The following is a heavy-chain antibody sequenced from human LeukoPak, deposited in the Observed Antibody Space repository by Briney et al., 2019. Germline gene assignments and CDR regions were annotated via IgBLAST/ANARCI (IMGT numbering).Heavy chain of an antibody. J-gene: IGHJ4*02. CDR1: GGSISSGDYY. CDR2: IYYSGST. V-gene: IGHV4-30-4*08. Sequence: SETLSLTCTVSGGSISSGDYYWSWIRQPPGKGLEWIGYIYYSGSTYYNPPLKSRVTISVDTSKNQFSMKLSSVTAADTAVYYCARGSGYDGFDYWGQGTLVTVSS. CDR3: ARGSGYDGFDY. D-gene: IGHD5-12*01.